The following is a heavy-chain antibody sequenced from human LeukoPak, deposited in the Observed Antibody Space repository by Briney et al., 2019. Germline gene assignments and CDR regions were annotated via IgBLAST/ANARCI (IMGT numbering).Heavy chain of an antibody. CDR2: IDPNSGGT. CDR3: ARDQGGSGSSNFDY. J-gene: IGHJ4*02. CDR1: GYTFTGYY. Sequence: ASVKVSCKASGYTFTGYYMHWVRQAPGQGLEWMGRIDPNSGGTNYAQEFQGRVTMTRDTSISTAYMELSRLRSDDTAVYYCARDQGGSGSSNFDYWGQGTLVTVSS. V-gene: IGHV1-2*06. D-gene: IGHD3-10*01.